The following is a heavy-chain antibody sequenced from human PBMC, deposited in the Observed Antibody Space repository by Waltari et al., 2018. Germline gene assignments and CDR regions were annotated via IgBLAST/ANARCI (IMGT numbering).Heavy chain of an antibody. CDR2: TRTKTHSYTT. CDR1: GFTFSDHD. Sequence: EVQLVESGGGLVQSGGSLRLSCAASGFTFSDHDVVWVRQAPEKGLEGVGRTRTKTHSYTTENAASVKGRFTISRDDSKNSLHLQMNSLKIEDTAVYYCARDLDGDSNLDYWGQGTLVTVSS. V-gene: IGHV3-72*01. D-gene: IGHD2-21*02. J-gene: IGHJ4*02. CDR3: ARDLDGDSNLDY.